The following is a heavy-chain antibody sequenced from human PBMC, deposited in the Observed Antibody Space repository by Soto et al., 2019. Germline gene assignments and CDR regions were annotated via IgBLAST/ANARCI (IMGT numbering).Heavy chain of an antibody. V-gene: IGHV3-30*18. CDR3: AKDLDYYGSGSYFDY. CDR2: ISYDGSNK. Sequence: QVQLVESGGGVVRPGRSLRLSCAASGFTFSSYGMHWVRQAPGKGLEWVAVISYDGSNKYYADSVKGRFTISRDNSKNTLYLQMNSLRAEDTAVYYCAKDLDYYGSGSYFDYWGQGTLVTVSS. CDR1: GFTFSSYG. J-gene: IGHJ4*02. D-gene: IGHD3-10*01.